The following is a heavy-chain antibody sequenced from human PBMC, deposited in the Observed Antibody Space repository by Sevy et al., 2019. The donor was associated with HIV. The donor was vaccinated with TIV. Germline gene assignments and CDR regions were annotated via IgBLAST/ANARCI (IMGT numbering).Heavy chain of an antibody. D-gene: IGHD6-13*01. V-gene: IGHV3-7*01. CDR3: VRAIAADASL. Sequence: GGSLRLSCAASGFTLNSYWMSWVRQAPGKGLEGVANIKQDGSVKYYVDSVKGRFTISRDNARNLVYLQMSSLTAEDTACYYCVRAIAADASLWGQGTLVTVSS. J-gene: IGHJ4*02. CDR1: GFTLNSYW. CDR2: IKQDGSVK.